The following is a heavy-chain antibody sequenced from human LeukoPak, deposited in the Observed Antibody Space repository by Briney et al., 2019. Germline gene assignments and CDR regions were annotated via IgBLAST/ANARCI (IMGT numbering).Heavy chain of an antibody. V-gene: IGHV4-39*07. J-gene: IGHJ5*02. CDR2: IYYTGNT. CDR3: ASSIAAAGTGWFDP. D-gene: IGHD6-13*01. Sequence: SETLSLTCSVSGDSITGYYWGWIRQPPGKGLEWIGNIYYTGNTYYNSSLKSRVTISLDTSKNQFSLKLSSVTAADTAVYYCASSIAAAGTGWFDPWGQGTLVTVSS. CDR1: GDSITGYY.